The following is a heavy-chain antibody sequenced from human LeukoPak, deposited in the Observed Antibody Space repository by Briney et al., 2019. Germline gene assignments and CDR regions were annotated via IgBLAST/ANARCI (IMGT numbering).Heavy chain of an antibody. CDR3: AREGVLWFGEFYYYYYYMDV. Sequence: GGSLRLSCEASGFTFSNYAMSWVRQAPGKGLEWVSGICGHGISIYYADSVKGRFTISRDNSKNTLYLQMNSLRTEDTAVYYCAREGVLWFGEFYYYYYYMDVWGKGTTVTVSS. J-gene: IGHJ6*03. CDR1: GFTFSNYA. V-gene: IGHV3-23*01. CDR2: ICGHGISI. D-gene: IGHD3-10*01.